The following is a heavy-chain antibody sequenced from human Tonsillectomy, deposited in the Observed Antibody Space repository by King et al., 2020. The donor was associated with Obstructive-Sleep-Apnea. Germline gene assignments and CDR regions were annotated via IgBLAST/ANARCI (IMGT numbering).Heavy chain of an antibody. CDR1: GFTVSSNY. V-gene: IGHV3-53*04. Sequence: VQLVESGGGLVQPGGSLRLSCAASGFTVSSNYMSWVRQAPGKGLEWVSVIYSGGSTYYADSVKGRFTISRHNSKNTLYLQMNSLRAEDTAVYYCARDQFAAHNRGFDIWGQGTRVTVSS. J-gene: IGHJ3*02. CDR2: IYSGGST. D-gene: IGHD1-14*01. CDR3: ARDQFAAHNRGFDI.